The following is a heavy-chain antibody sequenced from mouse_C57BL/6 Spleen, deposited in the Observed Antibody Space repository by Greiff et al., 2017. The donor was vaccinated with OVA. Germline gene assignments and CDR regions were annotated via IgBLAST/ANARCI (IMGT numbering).Heavy chain of an antibody. CDR1: GFTFSDYY. Sequence: EVMLVESEGGLVQPGSSMKLSCTASGFTFSDYYMAWVRQVPEKGLEWVANINYDGSSTYYLDSLKSRFIISRDNAKNILYLQMSSLKSEDTATYYCARGGQLRMNYAMDYWGQGTSVTVSS. D-gene: IGHD4-1*02. CDR3: ARGGQLRMNYAMDY. CDR2: INYDGSST. V-gene: IGHV5-16*01. J-gene: IGHJ4*01.